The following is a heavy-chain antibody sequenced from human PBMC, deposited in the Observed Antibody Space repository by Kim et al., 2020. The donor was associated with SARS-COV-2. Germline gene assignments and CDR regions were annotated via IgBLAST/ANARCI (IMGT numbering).Heavy chain of an antibody. CDR1: GGSISSYY. Sequence: SETLSLTCTVSGGSISSYYWSWIRKPPGKGLEWIGYIYYSGSTNYNPSLKSRDTISVDTSKNQFSLKLSSVTAADTAVYYCARGNLLNVLLWFGEPPIGAMDVWGQGTTVTVSS. CDR2: IYYSGST. D-gene: IGHD3-10*01. CDR3: ARGNLLNVLLWFGEPPIGAMDV. J-gene: IGHJ6*02. V-gene: IGHV4-59*08.